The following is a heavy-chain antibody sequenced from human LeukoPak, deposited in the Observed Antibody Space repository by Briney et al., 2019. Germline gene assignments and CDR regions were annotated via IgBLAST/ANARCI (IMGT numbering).Heavy chain of an antibody. CDR1: GFTVSTYG. D-gene: IGHD5-24*01. Sequence: GRSLRLSCAASGFTVSTYGMHWVRQAPGKGLEWVSVISYDGSYQAYADSVKGRFTVSRDSSKKTLYLQLNSLRPEDTGLYYCARERRRDGYNYKDYWGQGTQVSVSS. V-gene: IGHV3-30*04. CDR3: ARERRRDGYNYKDY. CDR2: ISYDGSYQ. J-gene: IGHJ4*02.